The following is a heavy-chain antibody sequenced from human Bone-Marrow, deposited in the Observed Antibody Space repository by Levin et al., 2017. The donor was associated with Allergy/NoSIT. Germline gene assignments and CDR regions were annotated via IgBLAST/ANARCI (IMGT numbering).Heavy chain of an antibody. V-gene: IGHV4-59*13. CDR2: IYKGGSA. CDR1: SGSISSSY. CDR3: ARAAAFWSNYEYYYSGMDV. D-gene: IGHD3-3*01. Sequence: SQTLSLTCTVTSGSISSSYWGWIRHSPGKGLEWIGHIYKGGSAEYNPSLKGRATISGDTAKNQFSLKLTSVTAADTGVYYCARAAAFWSNYEYYYSGMDVWGPGTTVTVSS. J-gene: IGHJ6*02.